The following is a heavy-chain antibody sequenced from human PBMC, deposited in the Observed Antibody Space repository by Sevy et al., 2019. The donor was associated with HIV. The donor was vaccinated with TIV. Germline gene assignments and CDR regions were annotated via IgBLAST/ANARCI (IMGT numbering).Heavy chain of an antibody. CDR3: ARLEASGSGWYGNRMDV. Sequence: ASVKVSCKASGYPFSTYAISWVRQAPGQGLECMGWISAYNGHTNYAQSLQDRVTMTTDTSTSTAYMELRSLRSDDTAVYYCARLEASGSGWYGNRMDVWGQGTTVTVSS. J-gene: IGHJ6*02. CDR1: GYPFSTYA. V-gene: IGHV1-18*01. D-gene: IGHD6-19*01. CDR2: ISAYNGHT.